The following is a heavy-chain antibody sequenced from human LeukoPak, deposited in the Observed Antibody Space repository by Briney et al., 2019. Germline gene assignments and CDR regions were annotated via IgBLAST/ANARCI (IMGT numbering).Heavy chain of an antibody. Sequence: GGSLRLSCAASGFTFSSCSMNWVRQAPGKGLEWVSYISSSSSTIYYADSVKGRFTISRDNAKNSLYLQMNSLRAEDTAVYYCARPGGSGSFDYWGQGTLVTVSS. V-gene: IGHV3-48*01. J-gene: IGHJ4*02. CDR2: ISSSSSTI. CDR3: ARPGGSGSFDY. D-gene: IGHD3-10*01. CDR1: GFTFSSCS.